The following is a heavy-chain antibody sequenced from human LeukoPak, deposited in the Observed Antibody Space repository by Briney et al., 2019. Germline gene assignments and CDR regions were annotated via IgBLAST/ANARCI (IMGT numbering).Heavy chain of an antibody. J-gene: IGHJ2*01. CDR1: GFIVSSNY. CDR2: IYSGGFT. CDR3: ARERGQQLEYFDL. D-gene: IGHD6-13*01. V-gene: IGHV3-53*01. Sequence: GGSLRLSCVGSGFIVSSNYMSWVRQAPGKGLEWVSIIYSGGFTYYADSVKGRFTISRDNSENTLYLQMNSLRADDTAVYYCARERGQQLEYFDLWGRGTLVTVSS.